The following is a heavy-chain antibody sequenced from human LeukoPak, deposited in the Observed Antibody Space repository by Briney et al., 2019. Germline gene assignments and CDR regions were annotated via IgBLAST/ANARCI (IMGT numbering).Heavy chain of an antibody. CDR2: ISDNGLST. D-gene: IGHD6-19*01. Sequence: GGSLRLSCSASGFTFSSYPMHWVSQAPGKGLQYGSVISDNGLSTYYADSVKGRFTISRDNSKNTLYLQMNSLRAEDTAVYYCAKDAAVAGMFRAFDYWGQGTLVTVSS. V-gene: IGHV3-64*04. J-gene: IGHJ4*02. CDR1: GFTFSSYP. CDR3: AKDAAVAGMFRAFDY.